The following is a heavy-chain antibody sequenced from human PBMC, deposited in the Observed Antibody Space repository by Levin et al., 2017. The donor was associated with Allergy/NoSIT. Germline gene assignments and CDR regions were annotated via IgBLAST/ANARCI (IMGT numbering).Heavy chain of an antibody. J-gene: IGHJ5*02. CDR2: INPNSGGT. CDR1: GYTFTGYY. Sequence: ASVKVSCKASGYTFTGYYMHWVRQAPGQGLEWMGWINPNSGGTNYAQKFQGRVTMTRDTSISTAYMELSRLRSDDTAVYYGARDALPEVDNWFDPWGQGTLVTVSS. CDR3: ARDALPEVDNWFDP. V-gene: IGHV1-2*02.